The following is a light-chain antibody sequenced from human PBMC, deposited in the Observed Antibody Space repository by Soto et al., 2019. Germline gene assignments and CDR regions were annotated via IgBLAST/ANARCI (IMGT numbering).Light chain of an antibody. Sequence: ENVLTQSPGTLSLSPGERATLSCRASQSIPSNSLSWYQQKPGQAPRLLIYDASKKIPSVPYRFSGSGSEADLTLTSSRLEHEDFEVYYCQQYGRSYTFGQGTKLEIK. V-gene: IGKV3-20*01. J-gene: IGKJ2*01. CDR2: DAS. CDR3: QQYGRSYT. CDR1: QSIPSNS.